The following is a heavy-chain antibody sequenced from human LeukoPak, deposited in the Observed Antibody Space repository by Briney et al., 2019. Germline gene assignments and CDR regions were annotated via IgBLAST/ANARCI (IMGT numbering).Heavy chain of an antibody. J-gene: IGHJ3*02. V-gene: IGHV3-21*01. CDR2: ISSSSGYI. Sequence: GGSLRLSCAASGFTFSSCSLNWVRRAPGKGLEWVSFISSSSGYISYADSVKGRFTISRDNAKDSVYLQMNSLRAEDTAVYYCARDLSNWSLDAFDIWGQGTMVTVSS. CDR3: ARDLSNWSLDAFDI. CDR1: GFTFSSCS. D-gene: IGHD6-13*01.